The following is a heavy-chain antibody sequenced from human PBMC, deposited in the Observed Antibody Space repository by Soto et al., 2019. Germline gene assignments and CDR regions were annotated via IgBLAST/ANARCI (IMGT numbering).Heavy chain of an antibody. V-gene: IGHV5-51*01. CDR3: ARGGVSPRTFDF. CDR1: GYNFAGYW. CDR2: IYPSDSDT. D-gene: IGHD3-3*01. J-gene: IGHJ4*02. Sequence: GESLKISCKGSGYNFAGYWIAWVRQMPGKGLELMGIIYPSDSDTRYRPSFQGQVTISADKSISSAYLQWSSLRASDTAMYYCARGGVSPRTFDFWGQGTPGTVSS.